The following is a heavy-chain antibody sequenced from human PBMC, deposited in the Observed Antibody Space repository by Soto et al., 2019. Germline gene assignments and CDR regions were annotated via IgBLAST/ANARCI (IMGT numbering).Heavy chain of an antibody. CDR2: IDPSDSYT. CDR1: GYSSTSYW. Sequence: PGESLKISCKGSGYSSTSYWISWVRQMPGKGLEWMGRIDPSDSYTNYSPSFQGHVTISADKSISTAYLQWSSLKASDAAMYYCARREKDYGDPYYFDYWGQGTLLTVSS. J-gene: IGHJ4*02. V-gene: IGHV5-10-1*01. D-gene: IGHD4-17*01. CDR3: ARREKDYGDPYYFDY.